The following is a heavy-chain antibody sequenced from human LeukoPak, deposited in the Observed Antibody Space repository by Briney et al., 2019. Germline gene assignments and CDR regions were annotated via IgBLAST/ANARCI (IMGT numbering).Heavy chain of an antibody. J-gene: IGHJ4*02. Sequence: GGSLRLSCAASGFTFSSYSVNWVRQAPGKGLEWVSSISSSSSYIYYADSVKGRFTISRDNAKNSLYLQMNSLRAEDTAVYYCARDWYCSSTSCYQLDYWGQGTLVTVSS. CDR3: ARDWYCSSTSCYQLDY. CDR1: GFTFSSYS. CDR2: ISSSSSYI. V-gene: IGHV3-21*01. D-gene: IGHD2-2*01.